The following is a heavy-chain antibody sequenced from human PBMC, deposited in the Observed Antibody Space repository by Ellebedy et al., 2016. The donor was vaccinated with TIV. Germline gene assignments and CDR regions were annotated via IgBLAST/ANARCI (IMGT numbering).Heavy chain of an antibody. Sequence: ASVKVSCKASGYTFTSYGISWVRQAPGQGLEWMGWISAYNGNTNYAQKLQGRVTMTTDTSTSTAYMELRSLRSDDTAVYYCARDDGVDIVATGPFDYWGQGTLVTVSS. D-gene: IGHD5-12*01. J-gene: IGHJ4*02. V-gene: IGHV1-18*01. CDR2: ISAYNGNT. CDR1: GYTFTSYG. CDR3: ARDDGVDIVATGPFDY.